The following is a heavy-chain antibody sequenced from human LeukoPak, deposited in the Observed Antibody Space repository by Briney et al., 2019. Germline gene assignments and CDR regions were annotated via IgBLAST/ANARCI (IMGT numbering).Heavy chain of an antibody. J-gene: IGHJ3*02. D-gene: IGHD3-9*01. Sequence: GGSLRLSCAASGFTFSDYYMSWIRQAPGKGLEWISYISSSGSTIYYPDSVKGRFTISRDNAKNSLYLQMNSLRAEDTAVYYCARDITTYYDILNDAFDIWGQGTMVTVSA. CDR3: ARDITTYYDILNDAFDI. CDR1: GFTFSDYY. CDR2: ISSSGSTI. V-gene: IGHV3-11*04.